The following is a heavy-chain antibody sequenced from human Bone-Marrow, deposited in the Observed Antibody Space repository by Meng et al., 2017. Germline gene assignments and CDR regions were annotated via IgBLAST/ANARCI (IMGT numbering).Heavy chain of an antibody. V-gene: IGHV4-31*03. CDR1: CGSISSGTHY. CDR2: IHYSGST. D-gene: IGHD3-22*01. Sequence: QVQLQESGPGLVKPSQTLSPTCTVACGSISSGTHYWGWIRQLPGKGLEWLAYIHYSGSTYYSPSLKSRVTISVDTSKNQLSLKLSSMTAADTAVYYCARYVFDSSSLYSNWFDPWGQGTLVTVSS. CDR3: ARYVFDSSSLYSNWFDP. J-gene: IGHJ5*02.